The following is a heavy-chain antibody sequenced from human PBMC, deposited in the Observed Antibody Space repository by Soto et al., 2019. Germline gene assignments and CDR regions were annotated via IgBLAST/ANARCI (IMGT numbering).Heavy chain of an antibody. CDR3: AREGYLYDSSGYYFDY. V-gene: IGHV3-48*02. D-gene: IGHD3-22*01. J-gene: IGHJ4*02. Sequence: EVQLVESGGGLVQPGGSLRLSCAASGFTFSSYSMNWVRQAPGKGLEGVSYISSSSSTIYYADSVKGRFTISRDNAKNSLYLQMNSLRDEDTAVYYCAREGYLYDSSGYYFDYWGQGTLVTVSS. CDR1: GFTFSSYS. CDR2: ISSSSSTI.